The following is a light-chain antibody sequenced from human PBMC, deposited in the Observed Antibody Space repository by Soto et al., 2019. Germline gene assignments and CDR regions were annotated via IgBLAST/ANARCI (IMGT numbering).Light chain of an antibody. V-gene: IGKV4-1*01. CDR2: WAS. CDR1: QSVLYSSNNKNY. Sequence: DIVMTQSPDSLAVSLGERATINCQSSQSVLYSSNNKNYLAWYQQKPGQPPKLLIYWASTRESGVPDRISGSGSGTDFTLTISSLQAEDVAVDYCQQYDSTPYTFGQGTKLEIK. CDR3: QQYDSTPYT. J-gene: IGKJ2*01.